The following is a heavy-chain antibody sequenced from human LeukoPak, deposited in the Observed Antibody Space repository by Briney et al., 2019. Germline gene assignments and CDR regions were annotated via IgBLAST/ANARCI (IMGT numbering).Heavy chain of an antibody. CDR3: ARIGHEDYYFDY. V-gene: IGHV4-59*01. Sequence: SETLSLTCTVSGGSISSYYWSWIRQPPGKGLEWIGYIYYSGSTNYNPSLKSRVTISVDTSKNQFSLKLSSVTAADTAVYYCARIGHEDYYFDYWGQGTLVTVSS. CDR1: GGSISSYY. J-gene: IGHJ4*02. CDR2: IYYSGST.